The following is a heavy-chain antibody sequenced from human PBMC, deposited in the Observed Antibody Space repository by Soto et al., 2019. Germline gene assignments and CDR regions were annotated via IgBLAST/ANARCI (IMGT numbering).Heavy chain of an antibody. CDR2: ISSSSSTI. Sequence: EVQLVESGGGLVQPGGSLRLSCAASGFTFNSYSMNWVRQAPGKGLEWVSYISSSSSTIYYADSVKGRDTITRDNAKNSLYLQMNSLRDEDTAVYYCARAGYYGSGILLWGQGTLVTVSS. CDR1: GFTFNSYS. J-gene: IGHJ4*02. D-gene: IGHD3-10*01. CDR3: ARAGYYGSGILL. V-gene: IGHV3-48*02.